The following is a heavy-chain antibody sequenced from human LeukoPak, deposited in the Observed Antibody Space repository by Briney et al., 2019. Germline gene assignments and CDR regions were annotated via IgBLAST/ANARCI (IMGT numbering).Heavy chain of an antibody. V-gene: IGHV4-4*07. Sequence: SGALSLPFTVSGGSISSYYWIWIRQPAGPGLEGIGRIYTSWSNNYNPSLKSRVTMSVDTSKNQCSLKLSSVTAADTAVYSCARDKIPDNCGGDGYSPGWFDPWGQGTLVTVSS. D-gene: IGHD2-21*02. CDR3: ARDKIPDNCGGDGYSPGWFDP. J-gene: IGHJ5*02. CDR1: GGSISSYY. CDR2: IYTSWSN.